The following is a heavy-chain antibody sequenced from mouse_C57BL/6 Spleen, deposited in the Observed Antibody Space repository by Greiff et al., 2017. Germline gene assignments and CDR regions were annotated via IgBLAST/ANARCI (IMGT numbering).Heavy chain of an antibody. CDR1: GFTFSDYG. CDR2: ISSGSSTI. Sequence: EVQLKESGGGLVKPGGSLKLSCAASGFTFSDYGMHWVRQAPEKGLEWVAYISSGSSTIYYADTVKGRFTISRDNAKNTLFLQMTSLRSEDTAMYYCARRNAYYFDYWGQGTTLTVSS. J-gene: IGHJ2*01. CDR3: ARRNAYYFDY. V-gene: IGHV5-17*01.